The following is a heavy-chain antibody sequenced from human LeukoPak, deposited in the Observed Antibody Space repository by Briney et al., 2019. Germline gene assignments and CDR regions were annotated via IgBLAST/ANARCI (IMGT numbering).Heavy chain of an antibody. J-gene: IGHJ4*02. CDR2: ISYRGSP. V-gene: IGHV4-30-4*08. Sequence: LRLSCAASGFTFSNAYMNWVRQPPGKGLEWIGYISYRGSPDYNPSLKGRVTISLDTSKNQFSLKLSSVTAADTAVYYCAREPMTYYYFDYWGQGTLVTVSS. CDR1: GFTFSNAY. D-gene: IGHD1-14*01. CDR3: AREPMTYYYFDY.